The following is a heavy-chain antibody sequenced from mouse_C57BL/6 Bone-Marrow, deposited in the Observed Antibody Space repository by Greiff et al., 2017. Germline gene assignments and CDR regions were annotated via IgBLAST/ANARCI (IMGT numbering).Heavy chain of an antibody. J-gene: IGHJ4*01. V-gene: IGHV5-9-1*02. Sequence: EVKLVESGEGLVKPGGSLKLSCAASGFTFSSYAMSWVRQTPEKRLEWVAYISSGGDYIYYADTVKGRFTISRDNARNTLYLQMSSLKSADTAMYYCTRAYDYDGYYARDYGGQGTSVTVSS. CDR2: ISSGGDYI. CDR1: GFTFSSYA. CDR3: TRAYDYDGYYARDY. D-gene: IGHD2-4*01.